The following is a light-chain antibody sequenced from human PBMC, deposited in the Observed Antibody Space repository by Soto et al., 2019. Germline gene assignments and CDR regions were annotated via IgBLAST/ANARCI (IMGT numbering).Light chain of an antibody. J-gene: IGLJ1*01. Sequence: SALTQPASVSGSPGQSITISCTGTSNYVGSYNLVSWYQHHPGKAPKLMIFEGSKRPSGVSNRFSGSKSGNTASLTISGLQAEDEADFYCCSYAGSNYYVFGTGTKVTVL. CDR1: SNYVGSYNL. CDR3: CSYAGSNYYV. CDR2: EGS. V-gene: IGLV2-23*01.